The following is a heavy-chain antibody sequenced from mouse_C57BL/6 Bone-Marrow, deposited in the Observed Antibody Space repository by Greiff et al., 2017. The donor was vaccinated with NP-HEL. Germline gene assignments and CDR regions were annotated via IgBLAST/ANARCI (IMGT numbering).Heavy chain of an antibody. V-gene: IGHV3-6*01. CDR2: ISYDGSN. CDR1: GYSITSGYY. CDR3: ARRPGSSYEFDY. J-gene: IGHJ2*01. Sequence: EVKLQESGPGLVKPSQSLSLTCSVTGYSITSGYYWNWIRQFPGNKLEWMGYISYDGSNNYNPSLKNRISITRDTSKNQFFLKLNSVTTEDTATYYCARRPGSSYEFDYWGQGTTLTVSS. D-gene: IGHD1-1*01.